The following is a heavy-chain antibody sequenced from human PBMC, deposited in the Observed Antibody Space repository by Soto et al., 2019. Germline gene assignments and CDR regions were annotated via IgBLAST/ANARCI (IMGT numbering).Heavy chain of an antibody. D-gene: IGHD3-10*01. J-gene: IGHJ4*02. CDR2: INAGNGNT. CDR3: ARSPGGPMTPGDY. V-gene: IGHV1-3*05. CDR1: GYTFTSYA. Sequence: QVQLVQSGAEEKKPGASVKVSCKASGYTFTSYAMHWVRQAPGQRLEWMGWINAGNGNTKYSQKFPGSVTITRDTSASTAYMELSSLRSEDTAVYYCARSPGGPMTPGDYWGQGTLVTVSS.